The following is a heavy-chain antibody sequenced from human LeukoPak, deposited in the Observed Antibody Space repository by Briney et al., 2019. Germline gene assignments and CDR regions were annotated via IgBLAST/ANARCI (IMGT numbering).Heavy chain of an antibody. J-gene: IGHJ4*02. CDR2: IKQDGSEE. CDR1: GITFKNYW. Sequence: GGSLRLSCAASGITFKNYWMSWVRQAPGKGLEWVANIKQDGSEEYYVDSVKGRLTISRDNAKSSMYLQMNSLRVEDTAVYYCARDRPESGYDNDYWGQGTLVTVSS. V-gene: IGHV3-7*01. CDR3: ARDRPESGYDNDY. D-gene: IGHD5-12*01.